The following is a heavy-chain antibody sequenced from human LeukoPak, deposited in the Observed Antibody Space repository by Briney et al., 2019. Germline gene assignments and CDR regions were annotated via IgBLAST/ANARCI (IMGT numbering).Heavy chain of an antibody. V-gene: IGHV4-39*02. Sequence: PSETLSLTCTVSGGSISSSSYYWGWIRQPPGKGLEWIGSIYYSGSTYYNPSLKSRVTISVDTSKNQFSLKLSSVTAADTAVYYCARDVLQLQWELPLGLGFDYWGQGTLVTVSS. CDR3: ARDVLQLQWELPLGLGFDY. CDR2: IYYSGST. J-gene: IGHJ4*02. CDR1: GGSISSSSYY. D-gene: IGHD1-26*01.